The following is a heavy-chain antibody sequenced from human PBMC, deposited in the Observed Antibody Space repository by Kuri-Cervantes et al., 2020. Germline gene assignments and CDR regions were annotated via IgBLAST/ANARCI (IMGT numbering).Heavy chain of an antibody. D-gene: IGHD2/OR15-2a*01. V-gene: IGHV4-38-2*01. CDR3: ARHVPGRNSRRWFDF. CDR2: IYHGGNT. J-gene: IGHJ5*01. CDR1: GYSIATNYY. Sequence: SETLSLTCSLSGYSIATNYYWGWIRQPPGKGLEWIGDIYHGGNTYYNPSLKSRVSISIDTSKNQFSLRLNFVTAADTAVYYCARHVPGRNSRRWFDFWGQGTRVTVSS.